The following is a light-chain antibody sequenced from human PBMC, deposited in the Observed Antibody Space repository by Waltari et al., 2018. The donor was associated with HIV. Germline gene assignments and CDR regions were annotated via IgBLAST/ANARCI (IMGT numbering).Light chain of an antibody. J-gene: IGLJ2*01. CDR1: SSGVGVYNF. CDR2: DDT. V-gene: IGLV2-23*02. Sequence: SALTQPASVSGSPGQSITIPCTGASSGVGVYNFVSWYQHRPGRAPRLLIVDDTQRPSGMSSRFSGSKSGNSASLTISGLRPEDEADYYCSSYIGGSTVIFGGGTKVTAL. CDR3: SSYIGGSTVI.